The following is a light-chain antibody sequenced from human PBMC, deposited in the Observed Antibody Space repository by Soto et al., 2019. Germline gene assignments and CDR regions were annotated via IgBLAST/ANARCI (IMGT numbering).Light chain of an antibody. Sequence: QSVLTQPASVSGSPGQSITISCTGTSSDVGGYDYVSWYQQHPGKAPKLMIYDVRSRPSGVSYRFSGSKSGNTASLTISGLQAEDEADYHCSSYTTSSTVVFGGGTQLTVL. CDR3: SSYTTSSTVV. J-gene: IGLJ2*01. CDR1: SSDVGGYDY. CDR2: DVR. V-gene: IGLV2-14*03.